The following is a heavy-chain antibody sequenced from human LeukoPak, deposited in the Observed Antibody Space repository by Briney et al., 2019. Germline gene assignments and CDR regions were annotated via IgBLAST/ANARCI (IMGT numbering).Heavy chain of an antibody. V-gene: IGHV4-34*01. J-gene: IGHJ4*02. CDR1: GLTVSNAW. Sequence: GSLRLSCAASGLTVSNAWMNWVRQAPGKGLEWIGEINHSGSTNYNPSLKSRVTISVDTSKNQFSLKLSSVTAADTAVYYCARGHTPSLWGQGTLVTVSS. CDR3: ARGHTPSL. CDR2: INHSGST.